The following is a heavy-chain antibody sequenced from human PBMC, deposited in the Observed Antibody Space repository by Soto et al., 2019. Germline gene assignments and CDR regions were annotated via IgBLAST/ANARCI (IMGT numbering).Heavy chain of an antibody. CDR1: GLTFSRAD. CDR2: ISGSGGDI. J-gene: IGHJ4*02. V-gene: IGHV3-23*01. CDR3: ATHSWDH. Sequence: GGSLSLPCAASGLTFSRADLSWVRQAPGKGLEWVSAISGSGGDIHYADSVKGRFTVSRDNPKNTLFLQMSSLRVEDTAIYYCATHSWDHWGQGTLVTVSS.